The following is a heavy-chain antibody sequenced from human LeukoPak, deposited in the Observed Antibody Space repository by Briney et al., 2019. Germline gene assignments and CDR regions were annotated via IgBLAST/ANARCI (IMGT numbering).Heavy chain of an antibody. Sequence: GGSLRLSCAASGFTFDDYGMSWVRHAPGKGLEWVFGINWNGGSTGYADSVKGRFTISRDNAKNSLYLQMNSLRAEDTALYYCARVFSSSWYKCVDYWGQGTLVTVSS. CDR1: GFTFDDYG. CDR2: INWNGGST. V-gene: IGHV3-20*04. CDR3: ARVFSSSWYKCVDY. D-gene: IGHD6-13*01. J-gene: IGHJ4*02.